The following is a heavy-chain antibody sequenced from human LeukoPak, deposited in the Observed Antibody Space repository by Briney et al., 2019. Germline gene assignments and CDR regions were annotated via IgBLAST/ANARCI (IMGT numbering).Heavy chain of an antibody. V-gene: IGHV4-59*01. CDR1: GGFISSYY. J-gene: IGHJ2*01. CDR3: ARAPLAYCGGDCYWYFDL. Sequence: SETLSLTCTVSGGFISSYYWSWIRQPPGKGLEGIGYIYYSGSTNYNPSLKSRVTISVDTSKNQFSLKLSSVTAADTAVYYCARAPLAYCGGDCYWYFDLWGRGTLVTVSS. D-gene: IGHD2-21*01. CDR2: IYYSGST.